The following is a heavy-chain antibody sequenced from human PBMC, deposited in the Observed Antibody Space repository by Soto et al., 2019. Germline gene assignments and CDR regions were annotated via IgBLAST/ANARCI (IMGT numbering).Heavy chain of an antibody. CDR3: AHSTSRGYDILTGSGWYFDL. Sequence: QITLKESGTTLVKPTQTLTLTCTFSGFSLSTSGVGVGWIRQPPGKALEWLALIYWDDDKRYSPSLKSRLTMTRDTAKDRLVRTNTTMYPVDTAADYCAHSTSRGYDILTGSGWYFDLWGRGTLVTV. CDR2: IYWDDDK. J-gene: IGHJ2*01. CDR1: GFSLSTSGVG. V-gene: IGHV2-5*02. D-gene: IGHD3-9*01.